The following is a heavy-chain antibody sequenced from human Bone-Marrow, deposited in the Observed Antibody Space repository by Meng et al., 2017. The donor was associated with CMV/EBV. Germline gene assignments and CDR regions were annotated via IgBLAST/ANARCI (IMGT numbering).Heavy chain of an antibody. CDR3: AKEGDSSGFRGYFDY. Sequence: GESLKISCAASGFTFSDYSMNWVRQAPGKGLEWVSLISWDGGSTYYADSVKGRFTISRDNSKNSLYLQMNSLRAEDTALYYCAKEGDSSGFRGYFDYWGQGTRVTVSS. CDR2: ISWDGGST. V-gene: IGHV3-43D*03. D-gene: IGHD3-22*01. J-gene: IGHJ4*02. CDR1: GFTFSDYS.